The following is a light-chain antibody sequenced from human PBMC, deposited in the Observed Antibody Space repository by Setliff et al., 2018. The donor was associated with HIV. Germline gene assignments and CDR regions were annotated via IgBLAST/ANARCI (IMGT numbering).Light chain of an antibody. J-gene: IGLJ1*01. CDR2: DVY. CDR3: CSYVSTNNYV. CDR1: RSDVGAYNS. V-gene: IGLV2-14*03. Sequence: QSALTQPASVSGSPGQVITVSCTGTRSDVGAYNSVSWFQQHPGRAPKLIIFDVYYRPSGVSNRFSGSKSGNTASLTISGLQSEDEADYYCCSYVSTNNYVFGTGTKVTVL.